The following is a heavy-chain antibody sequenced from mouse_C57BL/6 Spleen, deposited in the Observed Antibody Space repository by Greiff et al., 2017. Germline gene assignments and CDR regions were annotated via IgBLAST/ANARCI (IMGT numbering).Heavy chain of an antibody. Sequence: VQLQQSGPELVKPGASVKISCKASGYSFTGYYMNWVKQSPEKSLEWIGEINPSTGGTTYNQKFKAKATLTVDKSSSTAYMQLKSLTSEDSAVYYCARSGDYDPFFAYWGQGTLVTVSA. CDR3: ARSGDYDPFFAY. D-gene: IGHD2-4*01. CDR1: GYSFTGYY. CDR2: INPSTGGT. J-gene: IGHJ3*01. V-gene: IGHV1-42*01.